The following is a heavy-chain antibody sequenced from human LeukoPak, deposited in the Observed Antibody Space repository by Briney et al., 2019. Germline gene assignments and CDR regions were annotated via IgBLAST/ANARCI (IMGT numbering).Heavy chain of an antibody. D-gene: IGHD3-10*01. J-gene: IGHJ4*02. Sequence: SETLSLTCAVYGGSFSGYYWSWIRQPPGKGLEWIGEINHSGSTNYNPSLKSRVTISVDTSKNQFSLKLSSVTAADTAVYYCARSPTMVRGVIRAFDYWGQGTLVTVSS. CDR1: GGSFSGYY. CDR2: INHSGST. CDR3: ARSPTMVRGVIRAFDY. V-gene: IGHV4-34*01.